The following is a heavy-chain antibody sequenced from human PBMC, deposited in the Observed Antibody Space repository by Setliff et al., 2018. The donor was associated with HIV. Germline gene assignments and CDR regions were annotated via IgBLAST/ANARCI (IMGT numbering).Heavy chain of an antibody. CDR1: GFTSNKAW. CDR3: KADSSGYP. V-gene: IGHV3-15*07. Sequence: GGSLRLSCAASGFTSNKAWMNWVRQAPGKGLEWVGRVKSDRDGGTVDYAAPVKGRFTISRDDSKNSLYLQMNSLKTEDTAVYYCKADSSGYPWGQGTLVTVSS. D-gene: IGHD3-22*01. CDR2: VKSDRDGGTV. J-gene: IGHJ5*02.